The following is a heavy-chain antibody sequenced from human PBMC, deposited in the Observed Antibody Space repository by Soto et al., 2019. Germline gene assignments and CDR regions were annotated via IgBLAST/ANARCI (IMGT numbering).Heavy chain of an antibody. Sequence: SETLSLTCTVSGGSISSYYWSWIRQPAGKGLEWIGRIYTSGSTNYNPSLKSRVTMSVDTSKNQFSLKLSSVTAADTAVYYCARAGVVVPAALYYYYGMDVWGQGTTVTVSS. D-gene: IGHD2-2*01. J-gene: IGHJ6*02. V-gene: IGHV4-4*07. CDR1: GGSISSYY. CDR3: ARAGVVVPAALYYYYGMDV. CDR2: IYTSGST.